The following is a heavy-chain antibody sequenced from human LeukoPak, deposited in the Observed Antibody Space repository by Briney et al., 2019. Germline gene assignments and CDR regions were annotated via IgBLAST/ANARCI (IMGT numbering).Heavy chain of an antibody. CDR1: GFTFSRHA. CDR3: ARDWAGHGSIL. Sequence: GGSLRLSCAASGFTFSRHAMYWVRQAPGKGLEWVSLIWCDGGNQNYADSVKGRFTTSRDNSKNTMYLQMNSLSVEDTAVYYCARDWAGHGSILWGQGTLVTVSS. J-gene: IGHJ4*02. D-gene: IGHD2-2*01. V-gene: IGHV3-33*07. CDR2: IWCDGGNQ.